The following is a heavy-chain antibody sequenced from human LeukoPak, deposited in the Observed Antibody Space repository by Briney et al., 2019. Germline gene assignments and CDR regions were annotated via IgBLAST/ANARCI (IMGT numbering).Heavy chain of an antibody. CDR3: ARLYVDTAMVSPLYYFDY. Sequence: ASVKVSFKASGDSFTSYYMHWVRQAPGQGLEWMGWINPNSGGTTYAQKFQGRVTMTTDTSISTAYMELSRLRSDDTAVYYCARLYVDTAMVSPLYYFDYWGQGTLVTVSS. CDR2: INPNSGGT. CDR1: GDSFTSYY. D-gene: IGHD5-18*01. J-gene: IGHJ4*02. V-gene: IGHV1-2*02.